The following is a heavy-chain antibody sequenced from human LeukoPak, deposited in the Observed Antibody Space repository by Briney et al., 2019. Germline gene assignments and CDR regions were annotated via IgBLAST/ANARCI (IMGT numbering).Heavy chain of an antibody. CDR3: AREPYSSSWYPSAYYYYGMDV. J-gene: IGHJ6*02. CDR1: GYTFTGYY. CDR2: ISAYNGNT. V-gene: IGHV1-18*04. D-gene: IGHD6-13*01. Sequence: ASVKVSCKASGYTFTGYYMHWVRQAPGQGLEWMGWISAYNGNTNYAQKLQGRVTMTTDTSTSTAYMELRSLRPDDTAVYYCAREPYSSSWYPSAYYYYGMDVWGQGTTVTVSS.